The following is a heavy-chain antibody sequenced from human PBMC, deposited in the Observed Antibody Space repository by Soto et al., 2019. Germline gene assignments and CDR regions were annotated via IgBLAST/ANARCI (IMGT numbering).Heavy chain of an antibody. CDR2: IIPIFGTA. CDR3: ARDLLHCSGGSCYSVSNWYFDL. Sequence: SVKVSCKASGGTFSSYAISWVRQAPGQGLEWMGGIIPIFGTANYAQKFQGRVTITADESTSTAYMELSSLRSEDTAVYYCARDLLHCSGGSCYSVSNWYFDLWGRGTLVTVSS. D-gene: IGHD2-15*01. V-gene: IGHV1-69*13. J-gene: IGHJ2*01. CDR1: GGTFSSYA.